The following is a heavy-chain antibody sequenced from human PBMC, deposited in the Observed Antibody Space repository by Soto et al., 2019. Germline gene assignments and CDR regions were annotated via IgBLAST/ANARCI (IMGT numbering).Heavy chain of an antibody. CDR3: ARNPAIAAAGTPKYNWFDP. D-gene: IGHD6-13*01. J-gene: IGHJ5*02. CDR2: ISAYNGNT. Sequence: ASVKVSCKASGYTFTSYGISWVRQAPGQGLEWMGWISAYNGNTNYAQKLQGRVTMTTDTSTSTAYMELRSLRSDDTAVYYCARNPAIAAAGTPKYNWFDPWGQGTLVTVSS. CDR1: GYTFTSYG. V-gene: IGHV1-18*04.